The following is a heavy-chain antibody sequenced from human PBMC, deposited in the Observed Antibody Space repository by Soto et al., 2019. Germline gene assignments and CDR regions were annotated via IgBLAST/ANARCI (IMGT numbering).Heavy chain of an antibody. D-gene: IGHD2-21*01. CDR2: ISYDGSAK. Sequence: QVRLVESGGGVVQPGRSLRLSCEGSGFSLSHYGMHWVRQAPGQGLEWVATISYDGSAKYHSDSVGARFAISRDNSNNTLYLQMNSLRAEDTAVYYCAKDRVVLSAYAMDVWGQGTKVTVSS. V-gene: IGHV3-30*18. J-gene: IGHJ6*02. CDR3: AKDRVVLSAYAMDV. CDR1: GFSLSHYG.